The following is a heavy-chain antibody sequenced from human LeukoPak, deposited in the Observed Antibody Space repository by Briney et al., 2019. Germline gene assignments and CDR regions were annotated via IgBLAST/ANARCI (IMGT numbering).Heavy chain of an antibody. CDR3: ARGSHSYGWYYFDY. D-gene: IGHD5-18*01. Sequence: GGSLRLSCEASGVTFTNYAMHWVRQAPGKGLEWVSGISNTSDVTSYADSVKGRFTISRDNSKNTLYLQMNSLRGGDTAVYYCARGSHSYGWYYFDYWGQGTLVTVSS. V-gene: IGHV3-23*01. CDR1: GVTFTNYA. CDR2: ISNTSDVT. J-gene: IGHJ4*02.